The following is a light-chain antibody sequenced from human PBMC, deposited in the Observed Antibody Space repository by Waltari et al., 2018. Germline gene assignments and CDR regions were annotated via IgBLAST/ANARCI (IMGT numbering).Light chain of an antibody. V-gene: IGLV2-23*01. J-gene: IGLJ3*02. Sequence: QSALTQPASVSGSPGQSITISCTGTRSDVGSYNLVSWYQQHPGKAPKLMIYEGSKRPSGVSNRFSGSKSGNTASLTISVLQAEDEADYYCCSYAGSSTWVFGGGTKLTVL. CDR3: CSYAGSSTWV. CDR2: EGS. CDR1: RSDVGSYNL.